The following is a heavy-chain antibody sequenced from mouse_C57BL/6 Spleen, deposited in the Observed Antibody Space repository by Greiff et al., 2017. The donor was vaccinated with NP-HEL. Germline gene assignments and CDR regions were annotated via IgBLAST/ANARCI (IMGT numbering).Heavy chain of an antibody. V-gene: IGHV1-50*01. CDR2: IDPSDSYT. Sequence: QVQLQQSGAELVKPGASVKLSCKASGYTFTSYWMQWVKQRPGQGLEWIGEIDPSDSYTNYNQKFKGKATLTVDTSSSTAYMQLSSLTSEDSAVYYCARGGTADYFDYWGQGTTLTVSS. CDR1: GYTFTSYW. D-gene: IGHD3-1*01. J-gene: IGHJ2*01. CDR3: ARGGTADYFDY.